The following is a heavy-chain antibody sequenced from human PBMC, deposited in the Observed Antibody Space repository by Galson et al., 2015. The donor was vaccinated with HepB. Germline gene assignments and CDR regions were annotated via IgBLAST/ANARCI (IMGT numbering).Heavy chain of an antibody. V-gene: IGHV3-21*01. D-gene: IGHD3-10*01. J-gene: IGHJ4*02. CDR3: AREGSGSVELYDILDY. Sequence: SLRLSCAASGFTFSGHTMNWVRQAPGKGLEWVSSISSSSSYIYYADSVKGRFTISRDNANNSLYLQMNSLRAEDTAVYYCAREGSGSVELYDILDYWGQGSLVTVSS. CDR1: GFTFSGHT. CDR2: ISSSSSYI.